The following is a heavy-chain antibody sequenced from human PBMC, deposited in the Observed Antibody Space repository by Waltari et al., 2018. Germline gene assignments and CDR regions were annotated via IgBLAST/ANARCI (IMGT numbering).Heavy chain of an antibody. CDR3: ATYVGASVGTAAFDV. CDR2: ISFRVAT. J-gene: IGHJ3*01. D-gene: IGHD3-16*01. Sequence: GRLCPPPGKGLEVTWTISFRVATYYDPSLRSRVTISLDTSKNQFSLKLNSVTAADTAVYYCATYVGASVGTAAFDVWGQGTMVTVSS. V-gene: IGHV4-39*01.